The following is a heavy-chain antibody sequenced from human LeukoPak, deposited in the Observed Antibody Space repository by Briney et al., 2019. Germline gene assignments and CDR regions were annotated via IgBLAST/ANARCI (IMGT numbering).Heavy chain of an antibody. CDR1: GFNFSAYS. CDR2: ITSRSTTT. J-gene: IGHJ4*02. D-gene: IGHD6-19*01. V-gene: IGHV3-48*01. CDR3: AKDSQPIRYSSGWESHY. Sequence: PGGSLRLSCAASGFNFSAYSMSWVRQAPGKGLEWVSYITSRSTTTYYVDSVRGRFTISRDNSKNTLYLQMNSLRAEDTAVYYCAKDSQPIRYSSGWESHYWGQGTLVTVSS.